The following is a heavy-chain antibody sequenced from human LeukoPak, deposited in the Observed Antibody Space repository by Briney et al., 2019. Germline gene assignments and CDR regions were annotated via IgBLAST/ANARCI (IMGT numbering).Heavy chain of an antibody. Sequence: SETLSPTCTVSGGSISSSTYYWGWIRRPPGKGLEWIGSIYYSGSTYYNPSLKSRTTVSVDTSKNQFSLKLSSVTAADTAVYYCVRGSTLRHYQYWGPGKLVSVSS. D-gene: IGHD2-21*01. J-gene: IGHJ4*03. CDR2: IYYSGST. CDR3: VRGSTLRHYQY. CDR1: GGSISSSTYY. V-gene: IGHV4-39*01.